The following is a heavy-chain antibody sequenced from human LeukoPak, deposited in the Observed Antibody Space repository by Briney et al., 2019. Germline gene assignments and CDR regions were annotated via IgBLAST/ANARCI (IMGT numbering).Heavy chain of an antibody. CDR2: IKQDGSEK. J-gene: IGHJ4*02. D-gene: IGHD3-16*02. CDR3: ARVYDYVWGSYRNFDY. V-gene: IGHV3-7*01. Sequence: GGSLRLSCAASGLTFSSYWMSWVRQAPGKGLEWVANIKQDGSEKYYVDSVKGRFTISRDNAKNSLYLQMNSLRAEDTAVYYCARVYDYVWGSYRNFDYWGQGTLVTVSS. CDR1: GLTFSSYW.